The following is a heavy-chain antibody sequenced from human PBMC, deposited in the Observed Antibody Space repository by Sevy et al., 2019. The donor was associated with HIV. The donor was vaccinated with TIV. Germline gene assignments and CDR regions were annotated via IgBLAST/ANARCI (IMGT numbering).Heavy chain of an antibody. CDR2: IYPGDSDT. D-gene: IGHD3-3*01. Sequence: GEALKISCKGSGYSFTSYWIGWVRQMPGKGLEWMGIIYPGDSDTRYSPSFQGQVTISADKSISTAYLQWSSLKASDTAMYYCARHPRLRFLESDVWGQGTTVTVSS. V-gene: IGHV5-51*01. CDR3: ARHPRLRFLESDV. J-gene: IGHJ6*02. CDR1: GYSFTSYW.